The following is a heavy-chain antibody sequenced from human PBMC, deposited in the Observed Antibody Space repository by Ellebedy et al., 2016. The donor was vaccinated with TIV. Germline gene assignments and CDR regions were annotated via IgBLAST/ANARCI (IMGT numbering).Heavy chain of an antibody. D-gene: IGHD5-18*01. CDR1: GFTFSRYA. Sequence: PGGSLRLSCAASGFTFSRYAMSWVRQAPGKGLEWVSGIFGGGGGISYADSVKGRFTISRDNSKNTVDLQLKSLRPDDTAVYYCAKDRVSGDGYWVFDQWGQGTLITVSS. CDR2: IFGGGGGI. J-gene: IGHJ4*02. CDR3: AKDRVSGDGYWVFDQ. V-gene: IGHV3-23*01.